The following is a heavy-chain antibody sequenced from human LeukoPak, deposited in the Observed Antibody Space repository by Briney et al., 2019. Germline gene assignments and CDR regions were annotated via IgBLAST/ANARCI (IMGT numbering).Heavy chain of an antibody. Sequence: ASVKVSCKASGYTVTSYGISWVRQAPGQGLEWMGWISAYNGNTNYAQKLQGRVTMTTDTSTSTAYMELRSLRSDDTAVYYCARDFSGYCSSTSCYLPDAFDIWGQGTMVTVSS. CDR2: ISAYNGNT. CDR3: ARDFSGYCSSTSCYLPDAFDI. V-gene: IGHV1-18*01. J-gene: IGHJ3*02. D-gene: IGHD2-2*01. CDR1: GYTVTSYG.